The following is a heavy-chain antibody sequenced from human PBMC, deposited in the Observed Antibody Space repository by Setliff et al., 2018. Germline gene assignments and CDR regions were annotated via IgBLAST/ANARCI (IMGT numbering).Heavy chain of an antibody. CDR2: ISGSGDTA. CDR3: AKVRLPNSYMRSGVES. Sequence: GGSLRLSCAAAGFTFSNYAMSWVRQAPGKGLEWVSVISGSGDTANYADSVKGRFIISRDNTENSLYLQMNSLRVEDTAFYYCAKVRLPNSYMRSGVESWGQGTLVTVSS. CDR1: GFTFSNYA. J-gene: IGHJ5*01. V-gene: IGHV3-23*01. D-gene: IGHD1-20*01.